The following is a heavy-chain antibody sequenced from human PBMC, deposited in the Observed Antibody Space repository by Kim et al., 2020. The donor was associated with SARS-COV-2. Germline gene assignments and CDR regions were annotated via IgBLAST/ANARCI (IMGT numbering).Heavy chain of an antibody. CDR3: AKAAGVRFLEWLSAYYGMDV. Sequence: GASLRLSCAASGFTFSSYAMSWVRQAPGKGLEWVSAISGSGGSTYYADSVKGRFTISRDNSKNTLYLQMNSLRAEDTAVYYCAKAAGVRFLEWLSAYYGMDVWGQGTTVTVSS. CDR2: ISGSGGST. D-gene: IGHD3-3*01. CDR1: GFTFSSYA. J-gene: IGHJ6*02. V-gene: IGHV3-23*01.